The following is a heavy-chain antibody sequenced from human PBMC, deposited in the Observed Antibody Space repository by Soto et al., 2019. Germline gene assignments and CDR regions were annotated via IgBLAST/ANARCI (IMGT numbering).Heavy chain of an antibody. J-gene: IGHJ6*02. Sequence: GASVKVSCKASGYTFTGYYMHWVRQAPGQGLEWMGWINPNSGGTNYAQKFQGWVTMTRDTSISTAYMELSRLRSDDTAVYYCAREGLDFWSGYRYHYYGMDVWGQGTTVTVSS. CDR1: GYTFTGYY. CDR3: AREGLDFWSGYRYHYYGMDV. CDR2: INPNSGGT. D-gene: IGHD3-3*01. V-gene: IGHV1-2*04.